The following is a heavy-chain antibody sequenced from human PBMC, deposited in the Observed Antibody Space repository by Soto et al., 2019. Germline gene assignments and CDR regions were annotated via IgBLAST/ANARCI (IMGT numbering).Heavy chain of an antibody. J-gene: IGHJ4*02. Sequence: EVQLVESGGGLVQPGGSLRLSCAASGFTFSNYEWNWVRQAPGKGLEWISYISTSGDAMYYADSVKGRFAVSRDNTMNSLSLQMNSLRAEDTAAYYCARESIGCGGDCLDYWGQGTLVTVSS. CDR1: GFTFSNYE. CDR2: ISTSGDAM. V-gene: IGHV3-48*03. D-gene: IGHD2-21*01. CDR3: ARESIGCGGDCLDY.